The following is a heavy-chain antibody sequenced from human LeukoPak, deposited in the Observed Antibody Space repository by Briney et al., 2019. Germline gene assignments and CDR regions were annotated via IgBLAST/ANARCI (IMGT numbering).Heavy chain of an antibody. V-gene: IGHV1-69*13. CDR2: ITPMFGTS. D-gene: IGHD3-22*01. CDR1: GGTFSRHT. J-gene: IGHJ4*02. Sequence: ASVKVSCKASGGTFSRHTISWVRQSPGQGLEWMGGITPMFGTSNYAQKFRGRVTITADESTSTAYVELSSLRSEDTAVYYCARGGYYRYFDYWGQGTLVTVSS. CDR3: ARGGYYRYFDY.